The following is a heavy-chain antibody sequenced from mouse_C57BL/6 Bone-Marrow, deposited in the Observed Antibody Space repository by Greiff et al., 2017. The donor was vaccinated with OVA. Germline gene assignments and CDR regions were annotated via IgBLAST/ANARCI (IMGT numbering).Heavy chain of an antibody. CDR3: ARAGVYYYGSSLAWFAY. Sequence: QVQLKQPGAELVRPGTSVKLSCKASGYTFTSYWMHWVKQRPGQGLEWIGVIDPSDSYTNYNQKFKGKATLTVDTSSSTAYMQLSSLTSEDSAVYYCARAGVYYYGSSLAWFAYWGQGTLVTVSA. D-gene: IGHD1-1*01. J-gene: IGHJ3*01. CDR2: IDPSDSYT. V-gene: IGHV1-59*01. CDR1: GYTFTSYW.